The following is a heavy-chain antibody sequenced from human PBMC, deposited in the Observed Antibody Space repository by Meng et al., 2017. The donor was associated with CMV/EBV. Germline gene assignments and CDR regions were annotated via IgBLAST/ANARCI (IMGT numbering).Heavy chain of an antibody. CDR3: ARDYSAQGYGMDV. J-gene: IGHJ6*02. CDR2: ISGSGGST. D-gene: IGHD6-13*01. Sequence: GESLKISCAASGFTFSSYEMNWVRQAPGKGLEWVSAISGSGGSTYYADSVKGRFTISRDNSKNTLYLQMNSLRAEDTAVYYCARDYSAQGYGMDVWGQGTTVTVSS. CDR1: GFTFSSYE. V-gene: IGHV3-23*01.